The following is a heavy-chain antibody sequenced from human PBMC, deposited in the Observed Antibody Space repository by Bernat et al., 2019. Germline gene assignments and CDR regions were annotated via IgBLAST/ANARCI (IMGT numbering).Heavy chain of an antibody. Sequence: EVQLVESGGGLVKPGGSLRLSCAASGFTFSSYSMNWVRQAPGKGLEWVSSISSSSSYIHYADSVKGRFTISRDNAKNSLYLQMNSLRAEDTAVYYCARWRYYYDSSGYSFFDYWGQGTLVTVSS. CDR2: ISSSSSYI. J-gene: IGHJ4*02. CDR3: ARWRYYYDSSGYSFFDY. V-gene: IGHV3-21*01. D-gene: IGHD3-22*01. CDR1: GFTFSSYS.